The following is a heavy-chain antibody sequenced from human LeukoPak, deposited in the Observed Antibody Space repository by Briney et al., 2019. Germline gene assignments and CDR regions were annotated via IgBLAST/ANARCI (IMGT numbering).Heavy chain of an antibody. D-gene: IGHD3-22*01. V-gene: IGHV3-23*01. Sequence: PGGCLRLSCAASGFTFSSYAMSWVRQAAGKGLEWVSAISGGGSTYYADSVKGRFTISRDNSKNTLYLQMNSLRAEDTAVYYCANLDYYDTELDYWGQGTLVTVFS. CDR2: ISGGGST. J-gene: IGHJ4*02. CDR3: ANLDYYDTELDY. CDR1: GFTFSSYA.